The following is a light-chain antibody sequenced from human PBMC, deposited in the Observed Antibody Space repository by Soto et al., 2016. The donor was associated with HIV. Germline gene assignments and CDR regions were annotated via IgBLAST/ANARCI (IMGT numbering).Light chain of an antibody. CDR1: QGISNF. CDR2: AAS. V-gene: IGKV1-9*01. Sequence: DIHLTQSPSLLSAFVGDRITITCRASQGISNFVAWYQQRPGMAPNLLIYAASNLQSGVPSRFSGGGSGTHFTLTISSLQPQDVATYYCQQFHSFPLTFGGGTKGRDQ. CDR3: QQFHSFPLT. J-gene: IGKJ4*01.